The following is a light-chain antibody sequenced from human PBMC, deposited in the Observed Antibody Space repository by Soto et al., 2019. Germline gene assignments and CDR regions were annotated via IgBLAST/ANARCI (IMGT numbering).Light chain of an antibody. V-gene: IGKV1-5*03. Sequence: IQMTQSASALSGSEGDRVTITCRASQTISSWLAWYQQKPGKAPKLLIYKASTLKSGVPSRFSGSGSGTDFTLTISSLQPDDFATYYCQHYNSYSEAFGQGAK. J-gene: IGKJ1*01. CDR2: KAS. CDR3: QHYNSYSEA. CDR1: QTISSW.